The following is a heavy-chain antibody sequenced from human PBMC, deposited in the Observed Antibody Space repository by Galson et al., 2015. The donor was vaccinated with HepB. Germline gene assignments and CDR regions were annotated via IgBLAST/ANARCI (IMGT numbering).Heavy chain of an antibody. J-gene: IGHJ6*02. V-gene: IGHV1-69*02. CDR1: GGTFSSYT. D-gene: IGHD6-19*01. CDR3: ARFDSSGPRGYYYYGMDV. CDR2: IIPILGIA. Sequence: SVKVSCKASGGTFSSYTISWVRQAPGQGLEWMGRIIPILGIANYAQKFQGRVTITADKSTSTAYMELSSLRSEDTAVYYCARFDSSGPRGYYYYGMDVWAKGPRSPSP.